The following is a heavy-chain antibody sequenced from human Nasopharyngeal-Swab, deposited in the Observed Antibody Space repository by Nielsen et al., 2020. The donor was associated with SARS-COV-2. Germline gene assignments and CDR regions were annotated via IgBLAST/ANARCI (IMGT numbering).Heavy chain of an antibody. CDR3: IYRPLDV. CDR2: IYWDDSK. V-gene: IGHV2-5*02. CDR1: GFSLSTSRVA. Sequence: SGPTLVKPTQTLTLTCTFSGFSLSTSRVAVGWIRQPPGKALEWLALIYWDDSKRHSPSLKSRLTITKDTSKNQVVLTMTNVDPVDTATYYCIYRPLDVWGQGTLVTVSS. J-gene: IGHJ4*02. D-gene: IGHD1-1*01.